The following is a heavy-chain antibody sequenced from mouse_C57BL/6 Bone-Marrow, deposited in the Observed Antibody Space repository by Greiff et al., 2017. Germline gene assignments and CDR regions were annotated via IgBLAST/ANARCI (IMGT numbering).Heavy chain of an antibody. D-gene: IGHD1-1*01. J-gene: IGHJ2*01. CDR3: ARGFITTVVDH. CDR1: GYTFPSYW. CDR2: IDPSVSYT. V-gene: IGHV1-69*01. Sequence: VQLHQPGAELVMPGASVKLSCKASGYTFPSYWMHWVKQRPGQGLEWIGEIDPSVSYTNYNQKFKGKSTLTVDKSSSTAYMQLSSLTSEDSAVYYCARGFITTVVDHWGQGTTLTVSS.